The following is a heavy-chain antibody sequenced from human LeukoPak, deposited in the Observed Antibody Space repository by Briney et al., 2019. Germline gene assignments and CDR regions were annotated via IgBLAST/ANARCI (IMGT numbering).Heavy chain of an antibody. CDR1: GFTFSSYS. J-gene: IGHJ6*03. CDR2: ISSSSSYI. Sequence: GGSLRLSCAASGFTFSSYSMNWVRQAPGKGLEWVSSISSSSSYIYYADSVKGRFTISRDNAKNSLYLQMNSLRAEDTAVYYCARDPGDSSSWYTYGAYYYYMDVWGKGTTVTVSS. CDR3: ARDPGDSSSWYTYGAYYYYMDV. D-gene: IGHD6-13*01. V-gene: IGHV3-21*01.